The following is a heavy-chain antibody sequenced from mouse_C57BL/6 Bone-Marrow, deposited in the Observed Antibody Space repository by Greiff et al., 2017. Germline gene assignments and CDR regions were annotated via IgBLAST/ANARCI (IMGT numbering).Heavy chain of an antibody. V-gene: IGHV2-2*01. J-gene: IGHJ4*01. CDR2: IWSGGST. CDR1: GFSLTSYG. CDR3: ASLMVKRAMDY. D-gene: IGHD2-1*01. Sequence: QVQLQQSGPGLVQPSQSLSITCTVSGFSLTSYGVHWVRQSPGKGLEWLGVIWSGGSTDYNAAFISRLGISKDNSKSQFFFKMNSLQADDTAIYYCASLMVKRAMDYWGQGTSVTVSS.